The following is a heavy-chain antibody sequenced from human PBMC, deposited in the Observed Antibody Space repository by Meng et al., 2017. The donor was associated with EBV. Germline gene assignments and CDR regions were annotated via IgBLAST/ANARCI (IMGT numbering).Heavy chain of an antibody. CDR2: IIPIFGTA. CDR3: ARAEIAAAGRLDY. CDR1: GGTFSSYA. D-gene: IGHD6-13*01. V-gene: IGHV1-69*06. Sequence: GQVVRYGGEVKRPGLSVKVSCKASGGTFSSYAISWVRQAPGQGLEWMGGIIPIFGTANYAQKFQGRVTITADKSTSTAYMELSSLRSEDTAVYYCARAEIAAAGRLDYWGQGTLVTVSS. J-gene: IGHJ4*02.